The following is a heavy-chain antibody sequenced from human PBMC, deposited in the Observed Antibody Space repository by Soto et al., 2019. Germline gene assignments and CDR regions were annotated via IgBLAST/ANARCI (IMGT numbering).Heavy chain of an antibody. J-gene: IGHJ4*02. CDR1: GYTFSNYG. Sequence: ASVKVSCKTSGYTFSNYGINWVRLAPGQGLEWMGWISAYNGNTNYAQKLQGRVTMTTDTSTSTAYMELRSLRSDDTAVYYCARVGAAVAPRAYWGQGTLVTVSS. CDR3: ARVGAAVAPRAY. V-gene: IGHV1-18*01. CDR2: ISAYNGNT. D-gene: IGHD6-19*01.